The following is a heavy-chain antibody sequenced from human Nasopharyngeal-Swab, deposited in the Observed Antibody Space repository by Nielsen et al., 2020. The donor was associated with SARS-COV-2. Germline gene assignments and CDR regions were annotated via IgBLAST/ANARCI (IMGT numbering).Heavy chain of an antibody. CDR3: ARDWSYYYDSSGLEDDY. Sequence: SETLSLTCSVSSGSISSSSHYWVWIRQPPGEGLEWIGSIYYSGSSYYNPSLKSRVTISVDTSKNQFSLKLSSVTAADTAVYYCARDWSYYYDSSGLEDDYWGQGTLVTVSS. J-gene: IGHJ4*02. D-gene: IGHD3-22*01. CDR2: IYYSGSS. CDR1: SGSISSSSHY. V-gene: IGHV4-39*07.